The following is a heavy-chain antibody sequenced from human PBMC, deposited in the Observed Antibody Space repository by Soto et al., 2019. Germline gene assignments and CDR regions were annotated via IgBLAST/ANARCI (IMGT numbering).Heavy chain of an antibody. J-gene: IGHJ4*02. V-gene: IGHV3-48*01. CDR1: GFTFSSYS. D-gene: IGHD2-2*01. CDR2: ISSSSSTI. CDR3: XRVYCSSTSCYVKGRSYFDY. Sequence: GGSLRLSCAASGFTFSSYSMNWVRQAPGKGLEWVSYISSSSSTIYYADSVKGRFTISRDNAKNSLYLQMNSLRAEDTAVYYCXRVYCSSTSCYVKGRSYFDYWGQGTLVTVSS.